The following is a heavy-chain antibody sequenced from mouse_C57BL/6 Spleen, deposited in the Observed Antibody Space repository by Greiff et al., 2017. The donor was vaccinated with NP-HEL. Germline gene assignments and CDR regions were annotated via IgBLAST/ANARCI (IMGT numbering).Heavy chain of an antibody. CDR2: IYPGSGST. CDR3: ARRGIPHYYGSRNPHFDY. V-gene: IGHV1-55*01. CDR1: GYTFTSYW. D-gene: IGHD1-1*01. Sequence: QVQLQQPGAELVKPGASVKMSCKASGYTFTSYWITWVKQRPGQGLEWIGDIYPGSGSTNYNEKFKSKATLTVDTSSSTAYMQLSSLTSEDSAVYYCARRGIPHYYGSRNPHFDYWGQGTTLTVSS. J-gene: IGHJ2*01.